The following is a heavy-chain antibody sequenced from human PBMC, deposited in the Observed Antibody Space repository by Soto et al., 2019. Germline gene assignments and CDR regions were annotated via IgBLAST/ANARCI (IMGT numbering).Heavy chain of an antibody. D-gene: IGHD3-22*01. V-gene: IGHV3-30*18. CDR3: AKDKSITMIVVVMDY. CDR1: GFTFSSYG. J-gene: IGHJ4*02. Sequence: GGSLRLSCAASGFTFSSYGMHWVRQAPGKGLEWVAAISYDGSNKYYADSVKGRFTISRDNSKNTLYLQMNSLRAEDTAVYYCAKDKSITMIVVVMDYWGQGTLVTVSS. CDR2: ISYDGSNK.